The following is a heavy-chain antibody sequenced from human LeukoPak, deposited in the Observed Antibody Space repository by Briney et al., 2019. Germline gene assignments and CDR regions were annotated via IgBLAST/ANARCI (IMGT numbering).Heavy chain of an antibody. Sequence: SETLSLTCTVSGYSISSGYYWGWIRQPPGKGLEWIGSIYHSGSTYYNPSLKSRVTISVDTSKNQFSLKLSSVTAADTAVYYCARGGYGDYGPDAFDIWGQGTMATVSS. J-gene: IGHJ3*02. D-gene: IGHD4-17*01. V-gene: IGHV4-38-2*02. CDR2: IYHSGST. CDR3: ARGGYGDYGPDAFDI. CDR1: GYSISSGYY.